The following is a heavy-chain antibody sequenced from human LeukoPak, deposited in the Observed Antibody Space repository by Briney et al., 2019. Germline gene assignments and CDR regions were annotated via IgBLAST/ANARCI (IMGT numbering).Heavy chain of an antibody. CDR3: ARGDWFDP. Sequence: ASVKVSCKASGYTFTSYDINWVRQAPGQGLEWMGWVSGYNGNTNYAQKFEGRVAMTTDTSSSTAYMELRSLKSDDTAIYYCARGDWFDPWGQGALVTVSS. CDR2: VSGYNGNT. V-gene: IGHV1-18*01. CDR1: GYTFTSYD. D-gene: IGHD2-21*01. J-gene: IGHJ5*02.